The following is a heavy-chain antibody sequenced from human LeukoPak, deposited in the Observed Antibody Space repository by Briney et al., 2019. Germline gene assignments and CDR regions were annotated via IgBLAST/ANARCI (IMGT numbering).Heavy chain of an antibody. V-gene: IGHV4-59*01. CDR1: GVSISSYY. CDR2: IYYSGST. D-gene: IGHD3-10*01. Sequence: PSETLSLTCTVSGVSISSYYWSWIRQPPGKGLEWMGYIYYSGSTNYNPSLKSRVTISVDTSKNQFSLKLSSVTAADTAVYYCARDYYNGSGSYYPWGQGTLVTVSS. J-gene: IGHJ5*02. CDR3: ARDYYNGSGSYYP.